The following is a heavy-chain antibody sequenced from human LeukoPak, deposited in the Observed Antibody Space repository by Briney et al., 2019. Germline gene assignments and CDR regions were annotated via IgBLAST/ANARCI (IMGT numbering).Heavy chain of an antibody. D-gene: IGHD2/OR15-2a*01. CDR3: AREISRGFDI. CDR1: GFTFSNYP. J-gene: IGHJ3*02. V-gene: IGHV3-64*01. CDR2: ASSNGVST. Sequence: GGSLRLSCAASGFTFSNYPMHWVRQAPGKGLESVSAASSNGVSTYYENSVKDRFIVSRDNSKNTLYLQLGSLRAEDTAVYYCAREISRGFDIWGQGTMVTVSS.